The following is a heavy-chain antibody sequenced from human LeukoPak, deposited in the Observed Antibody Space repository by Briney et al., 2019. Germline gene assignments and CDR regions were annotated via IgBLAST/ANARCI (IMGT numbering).Heavy chain of an antibody. Sequence: RPGGSLRLSCAASGFTFSSYAMSWVRQAPGKGLEWVSAISGSGGSTYYADSVKGRFTISRDNSKNTLYLQMNSLRAEDTAVYYCANSHANSGWYFWLDYWGQGTLVTVSS. J-gene: IGHJ4*02. CDR3: ANSHANSGWYFWLDY. CDR1: GFTFSSYA. V-gene: IGHV3-23*01. CDR2: ISGSGGST. D-gene: IGHD6-19*01.